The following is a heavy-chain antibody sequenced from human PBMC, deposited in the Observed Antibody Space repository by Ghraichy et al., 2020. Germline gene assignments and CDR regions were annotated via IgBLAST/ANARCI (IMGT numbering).Heavy chain of an antibody. CDR2: INHSGST. CDR1: GGSFSGYY. V-gene: IGHV4-34*01. Sequence: SETLSLTCAVYGGSFSGYYWSWIRQPPGKGLEWIGEINHSGSTNYNPSLNSRVTISVDTSKNQFSLKLSYVTAADTAVYYCARVRMHHSFDYWGQGTLVTVSS. D-gene: IGHD1-14*01. J-gene: IGHJ4*02. CDR3: ARVRMHHSFDY.